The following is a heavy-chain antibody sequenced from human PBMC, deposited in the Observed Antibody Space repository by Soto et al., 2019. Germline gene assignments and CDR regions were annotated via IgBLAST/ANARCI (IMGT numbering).Heavy chain of an antibody. V-gene: IGHV3-53*01. J-gene: IGHJ4*02. Sequence: EVQLVESGGGLIQPGGSLRLSCAASGFAVSSNYMSWVRQAPGKGLEWVSVIYSGGSTYYADSVKGRFTISRDNSKNTLYLQMHSLRVEDTAVYYCARDLAYNGSINFDFWGQGTLVTVSS. CDR2: IYSGGST. CDR3: ARDLAYNGSINFDF. D-gene: IGHD1-26*01. CDR1: GFAVSSNY.